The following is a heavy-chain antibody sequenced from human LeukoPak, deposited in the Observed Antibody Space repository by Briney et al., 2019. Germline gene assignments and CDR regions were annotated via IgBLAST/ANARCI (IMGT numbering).Heavy chain of an antibody. CDR2: ISSSSSTI. CDR3: ARDATYYYGSGSYYKESLLGFDP. Sequence: GGSLRLSCAASGFTFSSYSMNWVRQAPGKGLEWVSYISSSSSTIYYADSVKGRFTISRDNAKNSLYLQMNSLRDEDTAVYYCARDATYYYGSGSYYKESLLGFDPWGQGTLVTVSS. D-gene: IGHD3-10*01. V-gene: IGHV3-48*02. CDR1: GFTFSSYS. J-gene: IGHJ5*02.